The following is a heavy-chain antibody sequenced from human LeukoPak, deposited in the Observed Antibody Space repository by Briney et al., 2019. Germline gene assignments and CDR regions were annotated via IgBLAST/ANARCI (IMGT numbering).Heavy chain of an antibody. CDR1: GFTFSSYA. V-gene: IGHV3-23*01. J-gene: IGHJ6*04. D-gene: IGHD1/OR15-1a*01. CDR2: ISGGGGST. Sequence: GGSLRLSCAASGFTFSSYAMSWVRQAPGKGLEWVSAISGGGGSTYYADSVKGRFTISRDNSKNTLYLQMNSLRAEDTAVYYCANNNRDYYYGMDLWGKGTTVTVSS. CDR3: ANNNRDYYYGMDL.